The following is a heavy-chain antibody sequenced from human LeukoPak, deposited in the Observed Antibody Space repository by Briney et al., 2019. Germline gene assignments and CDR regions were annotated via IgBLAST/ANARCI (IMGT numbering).Heavy chain of an antibody. J-gene: IGHJ4*02. D-gene: IGHD6-13*01. V-gene: IGHV1-69*06. CDR2: IIPIFGTA. CDR1: RGTFSSYG. Sequence: GASVKVSCKASRGTFSSYGISWVRQAPGQGLEWMGGIIPIFGTANYAQKFQGRVTITADKSTSTAYMELSSLRSEDTAVYYCARGGPGAAGTKYYFDYWGQGTLVTVSS. CDR3: ARGGPGAAGTKYYFDY.